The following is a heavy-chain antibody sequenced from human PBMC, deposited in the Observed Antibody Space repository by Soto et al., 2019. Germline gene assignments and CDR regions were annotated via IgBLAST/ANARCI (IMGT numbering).Heavy chain of an antibody. CDR2: IYYSGST. V-gene: IGHV4-31*03. CDR3: ARAHYSLAFLFQH. CDR1: GGPISSGGYY. Sequence: SETLSLTCTVSGGPISSGGYYWSWIRQHPGKGLEWIGYIYYSGSTYYNPSLKSRVTISVDTSKNQFSLKLSSVTAADTAVYYCARAHYSLAFLFQHWGQGTLVTVSS. J-gene: IGHJ1*01. D-gene: IGHD2-15*01.